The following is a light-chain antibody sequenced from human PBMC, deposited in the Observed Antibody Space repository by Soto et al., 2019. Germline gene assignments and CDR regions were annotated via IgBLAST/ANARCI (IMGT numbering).Light chain of an antibody. V-gene: IGKV3-20*01. CDR3: QQYNNWPLWT. Sequence: EIVLTQSPGTLSLSPGERATLSCRASESIASNYLAWYQQKPGQAPRLLMHGASSRATGIPDRFSGSGSGTDFTLTITRLQPEDFAVYYCQQYNNWPLWTFGQGTKVDMK. CDR1: ESIASNY. J-gene: IGKJ1*01. CDR2: GAS.